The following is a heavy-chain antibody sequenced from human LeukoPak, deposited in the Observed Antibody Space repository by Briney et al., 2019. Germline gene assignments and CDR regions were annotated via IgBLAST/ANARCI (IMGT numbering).Heavy chain of an antibody. CDR1: GFMFSDYY. V-gene: IGHV3-11*04. D-gene: IGHD3-3*01. CDR2: ISNDSVDK. J-gene: IGHJ3*02. CDR3: ARRDWVSGAVRAFDI. Sequence: GGSLRLSCVGSGFMFSDYYMSWIRQAPGKGLEWVSYISNDSVDKYYVDPVRGRFTISRDNAKKSMYLQMSGLRVEDTAVYYCARRDWVSGAVRAFDIWGQGTMVTVSS.